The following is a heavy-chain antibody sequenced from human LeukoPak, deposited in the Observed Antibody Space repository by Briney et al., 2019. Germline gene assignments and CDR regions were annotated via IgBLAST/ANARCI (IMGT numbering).Heavy chain of an antibody. J-gene: IGHJ4*02. CDR1: GYVFIDYY. CDR3: ARGRRILVGDTNAGDFFDF. Sequence: ASVKVSCRASGYVFIDYYILWVRQAPGQGPEWMGWVNPNSGATYYPQKFRGRATMTRDTSISTAYMELSRLRSDDTAVYYCARGRRILVGDTNAGDFFDFWGQGALVTVSS. D-gene: IGHD1-26*01. V-gene: IGHV1-2*02. CDR2: VNPNSGAT.